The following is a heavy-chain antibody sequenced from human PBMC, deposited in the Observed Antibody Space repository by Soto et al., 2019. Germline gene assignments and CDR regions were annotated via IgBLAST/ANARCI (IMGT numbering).Heavy chain of an antibody. J-gene: IGHJ4*02. V-gene: IGHV3-33*01. CDR2: IWHDGSER. D-gene: IGHD5-12*01. CDR3: ATSRHGSNHGYS. Sequence: QVQLVESGGDVVQPGRSLRLSCEGSGFIFRTYGMHWVRQAPGKGLEWVAVIWHDGSERHYADSVKDRFTISRDNSKNTLYLEMNSLKPADTARYYCATSRHGSNHGYSWGQGTLVTVSS. CDR1: GFIFRTYG.